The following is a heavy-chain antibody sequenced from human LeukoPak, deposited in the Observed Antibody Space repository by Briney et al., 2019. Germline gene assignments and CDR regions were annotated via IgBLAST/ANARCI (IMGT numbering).Heavy chain of an antibody. J-gene: IGHJ4*02. V-gene: IGHV3-21*01. CDR2: ISSSSSYI. D-gene: IGHD6-19*01. Sequence: PGGSLRLSCAASGFTFSSYSMNWVRQAPGKGLEWVSSISSSSSYIYYADSVKGRFTISRDNSKNTLYLQMNSLRAEDTAVYYCARDYAQGAVAGTLDYWGQGTLVTVSS. CDR3: ARDYAQGAVAGTLDY. CDR1: GFTFSSYS.